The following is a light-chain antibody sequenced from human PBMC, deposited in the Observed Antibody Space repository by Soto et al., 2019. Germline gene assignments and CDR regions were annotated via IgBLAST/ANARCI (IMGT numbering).Light chain of an antibody. CDR2: GAF. Sequence: EIVLTQSPGTLSLSPGQIATLSCRASQSVSSSFLAWYQQKPGQPPRILIYGAFIRATGIPDRFSGSGSGTDFTLTISRLEPEDVAVYYCQQFGNSPWTLGQGTKVDIK. CDR1: QSVSSSF. V-gene: IGKV3-20*01. J-gene: IGKJ1*01. CDR3: QQFGNSPWT.